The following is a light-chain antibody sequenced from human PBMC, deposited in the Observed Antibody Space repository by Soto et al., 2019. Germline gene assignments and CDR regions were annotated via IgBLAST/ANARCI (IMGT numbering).Light chain of an antibody. Sequence: QSVLTQPPSVSGAPGQGVTISCTGSSSNIGAGYDVHWYQQLPGAAPKLLIFGNDNRPSGVPDRFSGSKSGASAYLAISGLQSADEADYYCAVWDVSLTAWVFGGGTKVTVL. CDR2: GND. CDR3: AVWDVSLTAWV. V-gene: IGLV1-40*01. J-gene: IGLJ3*02. CDR1: SSNIGAGYD.